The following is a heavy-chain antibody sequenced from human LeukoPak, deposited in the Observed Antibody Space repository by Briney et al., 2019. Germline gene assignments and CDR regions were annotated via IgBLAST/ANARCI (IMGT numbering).Heavy chain of an antibody. Sequence: QSGGSLRLSCAASGFTFSSYWMSWVRQAPGKGLEWVANIKQDGSEKYYVDSVKGRFTISRDNAKKSLYLQMNSQRAEDTAVYYCARDLGDSGYDYDPARIVAAGTLDYWGQGILVTVSS. D-gene: IGHD6-13*01. CDR3: ARDLGDSGYDYDPARIVAAGTLDY. J-gene: IGHJ4*02. CDR1: GFTFSSYW. CDR2: IKQDGSEK. V-gene: IGHV3-7*01.